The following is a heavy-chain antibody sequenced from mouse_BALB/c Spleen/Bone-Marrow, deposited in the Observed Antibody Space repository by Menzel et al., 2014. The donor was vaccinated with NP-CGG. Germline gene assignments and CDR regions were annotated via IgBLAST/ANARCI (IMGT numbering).Heavy chain of an antibody. CDR1: GYTFTSYW. CDR3: ARKKSKPGFWFAY. CDR2: IDPSDSET. V-gene: IGHV1-61*01. J-gene: IGHJ3*01. D-gene: IGHD1-2*01. Sequence: VQLVESGAELVRPGASVKLSCKASGYTFTSYWMNWVKQRPGQGLEWIGVIDPSDSETHYNQMFKDKATLTVDKSSSTAYMQLSSLTSEDSAVYYCARKKSKPGFWFAYWGQGTLVTVSA.